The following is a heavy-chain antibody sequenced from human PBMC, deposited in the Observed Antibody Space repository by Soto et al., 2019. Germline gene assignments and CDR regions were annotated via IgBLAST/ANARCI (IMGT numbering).Heavy chain of an antibody. Sequence: QVQLQESGPGLVKPSQTLSLTCTVSGDSISRNGYFWTWIRQHPGKGLEWIGYIYYSGSSYYNPSLKSRVIISVATSKNHFSLNLTAVTAADTAVYYCARGTMLRGPGYYYAMDVWGQGTTVTVSS. CDR2: IYYSGSS. CDR1: GDSISRNGYF. D-gene: IGHD3-10*01. CDR3: ARGTMLRGPGYYYAMDV. J-gene: IGHJ6*02. V-gene: IGHV4-31*03.